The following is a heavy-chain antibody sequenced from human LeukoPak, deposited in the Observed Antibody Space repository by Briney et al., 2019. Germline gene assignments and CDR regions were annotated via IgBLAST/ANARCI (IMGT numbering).Heavy chain of an antibody. Sequence: PSQTLSLTCAISGDSVSSSSSAWNWIRQSPSGGLGWLGRTYYRSRWIKDYADAVKGRMTIDPDTSKNQFSLQLNSVTPEDTALYYCARNLRPDFDYWGRGTLVTVSS. CDR1: GDSVSSSSSA. CDR2: TYYRSRWIK. V-gene: IGHV6-1*01. CDR3: ARNLRPDFDY. D-gene: IGHD5-12*01. J-gene: IGHJ4*02.